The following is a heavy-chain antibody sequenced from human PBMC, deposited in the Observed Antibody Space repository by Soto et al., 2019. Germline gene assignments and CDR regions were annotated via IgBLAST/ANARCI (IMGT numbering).Heavy chain of an antibody. CDR2: INPSGGST. CDR3: AGFPKALCSSTSCYRPPYNWFDP. D-gene: IGHD2-2*02. Sequence: ASVKVSCKASGYTFTSYYMHWVRQAPGQGLEWMGIINPSGGSTSYAQKFQGRVTMTRDTSTSTVYMELSSLRSEDTAVYYCAGFPKALCSSTSCYRPPYNWFDPWGQGTLVTVSS. CDR1: GYTFTSYY. V-gene: IGHV1-46*01. J-gene: IGHJ5*02.